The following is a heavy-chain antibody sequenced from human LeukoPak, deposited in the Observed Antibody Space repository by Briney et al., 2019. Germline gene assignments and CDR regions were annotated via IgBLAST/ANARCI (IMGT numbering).Heavy chain of an antibody. Sequence: ASVKVSCKASGYTFTSYDINWVRQATGQGLEWMGWMNPNSGNTGYAQKFQGRVTMTRNTSISTAYMELSSLRSEDTAVYYCARGPGDYDILTGYSRGDYWGQGTLVTVSS. CDR3: ARGPGDYDILTGYSRGDY. D-gene: IGHD3-9*01. J-gene: IGHJ4*02. CDR2: MNPNSGNT. V-gene: IGHV1-8*01. CDR1: GYTFTSYD.